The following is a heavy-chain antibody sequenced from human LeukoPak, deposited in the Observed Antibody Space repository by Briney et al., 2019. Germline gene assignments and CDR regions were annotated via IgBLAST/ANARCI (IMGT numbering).Heavy chain of an antibody. J-gene: IGHJ4*02. V-gene: IGHV3-23*01. CDR3: AKAARTTVTYSFDS. D-gene: IGHD4-17*01. Sequence: GGSLRLSCAASGFTFSNYAMVWVRQAPGKGLDWVSSISAGGGVTSNADSVKGRFTISRDNSKNTLYLQMNSLRAEDTAMYYCAKAARTTVTYSFDSWGQGTLVTVSS. CDR2: ISAGGGVT. CDR1: GFTFSNYA.